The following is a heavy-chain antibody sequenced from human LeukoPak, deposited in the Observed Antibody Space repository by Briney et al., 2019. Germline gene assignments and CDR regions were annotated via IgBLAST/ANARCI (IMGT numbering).Heavy chain of an antibody. Sequence: SETLSLTCTVSGGSISSSNYYWGWIRQPPGKGLEWIGNIYYSGSTYYNPSLKSRITISVDTSKNQFSLKLSSVTAADTAVYYCARDNYYGSGSYRGFDYWGQGTLVTVSS. V-gene: IGHV4-39*07. D-gene: IGHD3-10*01. CDR1: GGSISSSNYY. CDR3: ARDNYYGSGSYRGFDY. CDR2: IYYSGST. J-gene: IGHJ4*02.